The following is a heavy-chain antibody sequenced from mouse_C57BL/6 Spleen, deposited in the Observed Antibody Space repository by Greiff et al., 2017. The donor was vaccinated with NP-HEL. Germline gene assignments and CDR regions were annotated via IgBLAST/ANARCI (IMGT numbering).Heavy chain of an antibody. Sequence: EVKLMESGGGLVKPGGSLKLSCAASGFTFSDYGMHWVRQAPEKGLEWVAYISSGSSTIYYADTVKGRFTISRDNAKNTLFLQMTSLRSEDTAMYYCARGNGDFGYWGQGTTLTVSS. CDR1: GFTFSDYG. CDR3: ARGNGDFGY. J-gene: IGHJ2*01. CDR2: ISSGSSTI. V-gene: IGHV5-17*01. D-gene: IGHD2-1*01.